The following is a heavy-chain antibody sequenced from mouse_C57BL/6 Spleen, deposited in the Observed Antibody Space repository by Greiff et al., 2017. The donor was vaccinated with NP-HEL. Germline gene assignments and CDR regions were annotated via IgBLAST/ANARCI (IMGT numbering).Heavy chain of an antibody. J-gene: IGHJ2*01. Sequence: EVQRVESGGGLVQPGGSLKLSCAASGFTFSDYGMAWVRQAPRKGPEWVAFISNLAYSIYSADTVTGRFTLSRENAKNTLYLEMSSLRSEDTAMYYCARHGDYGSACDYWGQGTTLTVSS. D-gene: IGHD1-1*01. CDR2: ISNLAYSI. CDR1: GFTFSDYG. V-gene: IGHV5-15*01. CDR3: ARHGDYGSACDY.